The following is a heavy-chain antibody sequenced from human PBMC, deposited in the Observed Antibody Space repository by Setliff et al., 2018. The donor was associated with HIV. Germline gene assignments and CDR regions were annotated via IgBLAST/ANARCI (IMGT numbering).Heavy chain of an antibody. CDR2: IHSSGST. D-gene: IGHD2-21*02. Sequence: SETLSLTCTVSGGSVNDFYCNWIRQPPGKGPEWIGYIHSSGSTIYNPSLKSRITISLDTSKEQFSLELSSATAADTAVYYCATLDHSGGNFLAYWGQGSLVTVTS. CDR3: ATLDHSGGNFLAY. V-gene: IGHV4-4*09. J-gene: IGHJ4*02. CDR1: GGSVNDFY.